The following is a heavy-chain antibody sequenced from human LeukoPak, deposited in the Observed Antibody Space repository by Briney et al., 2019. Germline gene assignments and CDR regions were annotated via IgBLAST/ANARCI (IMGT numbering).Heavy chain of an antibody. Sequence: GGSLRLSCAASGFTFSSYSMNWVRQAPGKGLEWVSSISSSSYIYYADSVKGRFTISRDNAKNSLYLQMNILRAEDTAMYYCARGGGSSSSDYWGQGTLVTVSS. D-gene: IGHD6-13*01. J-gene: IGHJ4*02. V-gene: IGHV3-21*01. CDR1: GFTFSSYS. CDR3: ARGGGSSSSDY. CDR2: ISSSSYI.